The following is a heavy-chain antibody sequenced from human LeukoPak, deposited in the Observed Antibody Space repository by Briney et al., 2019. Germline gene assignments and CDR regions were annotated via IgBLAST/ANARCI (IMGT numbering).Heavy chain of an antibody. Sequence: SETLSLTCTVSGGSINNYFWSWIRQPPGKGLEWIWYISYSGSTNYNPSLKSRLTISVDTSKNQFSLKLSNVTAADTAVYYCARHAYCSGGSCPDFWGQGTLLTVSS. CDR2: ISYSGST. J-gene: IGHJ4*02. CDR1: GGSINNYF. D-gene: IGHD2-15*01. V-gene: IGHV4-59*01. CDR3: ARHAYCSGGSCPDF.